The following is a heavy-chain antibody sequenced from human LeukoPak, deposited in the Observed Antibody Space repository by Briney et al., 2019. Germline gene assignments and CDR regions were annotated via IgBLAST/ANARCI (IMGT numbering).Heavy chain of an antibody. CDR2: IYYSGST. CDR1: GGSISSSSYY. J-gene: IGHJ3*02. Sequence: SETLSLTCTVSGGSISSSSYYWGWIRQPPGKGLEWIGSIYYSGSTYYNPSLKSRVTVSVDTSKNQFSLKLSSVTAADTAVYYCASHPIYCSGGSCYSAFDIWGQGTMVTVSS. V-gene: IGHV4-39*07. CDR3: ASHPIYCSGGSCYSAFDI. D-gene: IGHD2-15*01.